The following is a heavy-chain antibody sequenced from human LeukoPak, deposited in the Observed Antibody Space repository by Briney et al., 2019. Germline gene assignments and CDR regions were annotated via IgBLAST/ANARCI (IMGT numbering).Heavy chain of an antibody. CDR2: INQDGNSQ. CDR3: LAGYYYYYMDV. V-gene: IGHV3-7*01. D-gene: IGHD6-13*01. J-gene: IGHJ6*03. CDR1: GFAFSSYW. Sequence: PGGSLRLSCAASGFAFSSYWASWVRQAPGQGLEWVANINQDGNSQNYVDSVRGRFTISRDNAKNTLYLQMTSLSAEDTAVYYALAGYYYYYMDVWGKGTTVTVSS.